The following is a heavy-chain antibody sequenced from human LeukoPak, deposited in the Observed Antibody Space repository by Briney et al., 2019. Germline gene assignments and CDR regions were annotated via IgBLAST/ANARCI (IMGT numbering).Heavy chain of an antibody. Sequence: SETLSLTCTVSGGSISSGGYYWSWIRQPPGKGLECIVYIYHSGSTYYNPSLKSRVTISVDRSKNQFSLKLSSVTAADTAVYYCAREPWGYCSSTSCYPTHNYYYYYYMDVWGKGTTVTVSS. D-gene: IGHD2-2*01. CDR2: IYHSGST. CDR1: GGSISSGGYY. J-gene: IGHJ6*03. CDR3: AREPWGYCSSTSCYPTHNYYYYYYMDV. V-gene: IGHV4-30-2*01.